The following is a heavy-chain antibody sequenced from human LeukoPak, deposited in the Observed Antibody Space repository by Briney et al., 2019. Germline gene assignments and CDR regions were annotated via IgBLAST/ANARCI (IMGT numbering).Heavy chain of an antibody. CDR3: AKGGVVAKIRYYYYGMDV. Sequence: GGSLRLSCAASGFTFSSYAMSWVRQAPGKGLEWVSAISGSGGSTYYADSVKGRFTISRDNTKNSLYLQMNSLRAEDTAVYYCAKGGVVAKIRYYYYGMDVWGQGTTVTVSS. J-gene: IGHJ6*02. V-gene: IGHV3-23*01. CDR2: ISGSGGST. D-gene: IGHD5-12*01. CDR1: GFTFSSYA.